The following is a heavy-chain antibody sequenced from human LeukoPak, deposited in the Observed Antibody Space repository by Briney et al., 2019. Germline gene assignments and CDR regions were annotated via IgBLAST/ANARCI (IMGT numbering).Heavy chain of an antibody. D-gene: IGHD2-15*01. Sequence: ASVKVSCKASGYTFTSYGISWVRQAPGQGLEWMGWISAYNGNTNYAQKLQGRVTMTTDTSTSTAYMELRSLRSDDTAVYYCARASAVVAASFSGYYYYMDVWGKGTTVTVSS. CDR1: GYTFTSYG. V-gene: IGHV1-18*01. J-gene: IGHJ6*03. CDR2: ISAYNGNT. CDR3: ARASAVVAASFSGYYYYMDV.